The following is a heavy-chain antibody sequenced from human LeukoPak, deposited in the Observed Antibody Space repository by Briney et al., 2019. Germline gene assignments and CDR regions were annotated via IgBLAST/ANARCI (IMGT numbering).Heavy chain of an antibody. V-gene: IGHV1-2*02. J-gene: IGHJ3*01. D-gene: IGHD4-23*01. CDR3: ATTGYGGTYDAFNE. Sequence: ASVKVSCKASGYTITGYYIHWVRQAPGQGLEWMGWINPNSGGTKYAQKFQGRVTVTRDTSINTAYMELRRLKSDNTAVFYCATTGYGGTYDAFNEWGQGTMVTVSS. CDR2: INPNSGGT. CDR1: GYTITGYY.